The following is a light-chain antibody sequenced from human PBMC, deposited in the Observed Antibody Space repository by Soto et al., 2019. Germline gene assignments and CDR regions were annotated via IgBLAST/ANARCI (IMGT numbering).Light chain of an antibody. CDR2: AAS. CDR3: HQYGGSPIT. J-gene: IGKJ5*01. Sequence: EIVLTQSPGTLSLSPGERATLSCRASQSVSSNFLAWFQQQPGQAPRLFVYAASSRVTGIPDRFSGSGSGTDFTLTISRLEPEDFAVYYCHQYGGSPITFGQGTRLEIK. V-gene: IGKV3-20*01. CDR1: QSVSSNF.